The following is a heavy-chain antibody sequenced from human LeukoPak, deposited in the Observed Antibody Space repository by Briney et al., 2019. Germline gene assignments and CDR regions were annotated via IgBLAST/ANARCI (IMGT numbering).Heavy chain of an antibody. V-gene: IGHV4-59*01. J-gene: IGHJ4*02. Sequence: PSETLSLTCTVSGGSISSYYWSWIRQPPGKGLEWIGYIYYSGSTNYNPSLKSRVTISVDTSKNQFSLKLSSVTAADTAVYYCARDDPSYSGGFDYWGQGTLVTVSS. CDR2: IYYSGST. D-gene: IGHD6-19*01. CDR1: GGSISSYY. CDR3: ARDDPSYSGGFDY.